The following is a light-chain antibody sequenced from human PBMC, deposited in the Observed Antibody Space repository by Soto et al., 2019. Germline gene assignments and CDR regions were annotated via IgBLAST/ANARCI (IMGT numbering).Light chain of an antibody. J-gene: IGLJ1*01. CDR1: SSDVGGYNY. CDR3: LSYAGRNDFYV. V-gene: IGLV2-8*01. Sequence: SVLFEPPCASGCRGESVTISCTGTSSDVGGYNYVSWYQQHPGKAPKVMIYEVNKRPSGVPDRFSGSKSGNTASLTVSGLQAEDEADYYCLSYAGRNDFYVFGTGTKVTVL. CDR2: EVN.